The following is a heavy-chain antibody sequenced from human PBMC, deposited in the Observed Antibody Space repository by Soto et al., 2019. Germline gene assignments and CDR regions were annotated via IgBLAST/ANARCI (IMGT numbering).Heavy chain of an antibody. V-gene: IGHV5-51*01. CDR2: IYPGDSDT. Sequence: PGVPLKNSCQGSEYRITSKWIGWVSQMPGKGLEWMGIIYPGDSDTRYSPSFQGQVTISADKSISTAYLQWSSLKASDTAIFYCARHASPRDGYNYPRLADWGLGTLVTVSS. CDR1: EYRITSKW. J-gene: IGHJ4*02. CDR3: ARHASPRDGYNYPRLAD. D-gene: IGHD5-12*01.